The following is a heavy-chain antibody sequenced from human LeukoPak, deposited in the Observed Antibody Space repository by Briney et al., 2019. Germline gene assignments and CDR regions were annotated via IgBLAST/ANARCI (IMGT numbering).Heavy chain of an antibody. CDR3: ARGADTAMLDDYYYGMDV. J-gene: IGHJ6*02. CDR1: GGTFSSYA. CDR2: INPILGIA. V-gene: IGHV1-69*04. Sequence: SVRVSCKASGGTFSSYAISWVRQAPGQGLEWMGRINPILGIANYAQKFQGRVTITADKSTSTAYMELSSLRSEDTAVYYCARGADTAMLDDYYYGMDVWGQGTTVTVSS. D-gene: IGHD5-18*01.